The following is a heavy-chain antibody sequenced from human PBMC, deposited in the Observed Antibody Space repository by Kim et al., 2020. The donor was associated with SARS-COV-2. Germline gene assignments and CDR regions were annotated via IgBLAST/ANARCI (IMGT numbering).Heavy chain of an antibody. J-gene: IGHJ6*02. Sequence: GGSLRLSCAASGFTFSSYWMSWVRQAPGKGLEWVANIKQDGSEKYYVDSVKGRFTISRDNSKNSLYLQMNSLRAEDTAVYYCARESYSSSWSAGTYYYFYGMDVWGQGTTVTVSS. V-gene: IGHV3-7*01. CDR3: ARESYSSSWSAGTYYYFYGMDV. CDR2: IKQDGSEK. CDR1: GFTFSSYW. D-gene: IGHD6-13*01.